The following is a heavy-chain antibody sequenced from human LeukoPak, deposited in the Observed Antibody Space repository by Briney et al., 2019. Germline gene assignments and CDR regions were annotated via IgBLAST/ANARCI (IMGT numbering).Heavy chain of an antibody. D-gene: IGHD4-17*01. V-gene: IGHV4-59*08. J-gene: IGHJ5*02. CDR1: GISLSTYY. CDR3: ARHYGP. CDR2: VHHAGSA. Sequence: TSETLSLTCTVSGISLSTYYWSWVRQPPGKGLEWIGYVHHAGSADYNPSLKSRVTISVDTSRNQFSLNLSSVTAADTAVYYCARHYGPWGPGTLVAVSS.